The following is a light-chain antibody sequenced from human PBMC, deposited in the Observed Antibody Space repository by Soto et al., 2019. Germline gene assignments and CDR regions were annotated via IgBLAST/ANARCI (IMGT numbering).Light chain of an antibody. CDR2: GAS. J-gene: IGKJ2*01. CDR1: QSVSSSY. V-gene: IGKV3-20*01. CDR3: QQYGSSPYT. Sequence: DIVLTQSPGTLSLSPGERATLSCRASQSVSSSYLAWYQQKPGQAPRLLIYGASNRATGIPDRFSGSGSGTDFTLTISRLEPEDFAVDYCQQYGSSPYTFGQGTKLEIK.